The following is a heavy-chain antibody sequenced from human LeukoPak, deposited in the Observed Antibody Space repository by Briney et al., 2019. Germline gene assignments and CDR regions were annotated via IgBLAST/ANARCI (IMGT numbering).Heavy chain of an antibody. J-gene: IGHJ4*02. CDR1: GFTFSNQA. CDR2: ISANGVST. V-gene: IGHV3-23*01. CDR3: AAWAGANTASCYFGPYDY. Sequence: GGSLRLSCAASGFTFSNQAMNWVRQAPGKGLEWVSLISANGVSTYYADSVKGRFTISRDNSKNTLSLQMNSLRAQDTAVYHCAAWAGANTASCYFGPYDYWGQGSLVTVSS. D-gene: IGHD2-2*01.